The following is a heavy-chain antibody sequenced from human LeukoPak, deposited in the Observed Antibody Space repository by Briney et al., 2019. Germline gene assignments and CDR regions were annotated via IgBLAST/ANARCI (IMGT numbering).Heavy chain of an antibody. CDR1: GFTFRSYA. V-gene: IGHV3-23*01. D-gene: IGHD3-10*01. J-gene: IGHJ4*02. Sequence: GGSLRLSXAASGFTFRSYAMSWVRQAPGKGLEWVSAISGSGGGTYYADSVKGRFTISRDNSKNTLYLQMNSLRAEDTAVYYCAKVARYYGSGSQFDYWGQGTLVTVSS. CDR3: AKVARYYGSGSQFDY. CDR2: ISGSGGGT.